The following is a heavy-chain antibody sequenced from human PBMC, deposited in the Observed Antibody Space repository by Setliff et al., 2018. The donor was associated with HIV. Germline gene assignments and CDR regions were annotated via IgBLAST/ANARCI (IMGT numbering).Heavy chain of an antibody. V-gene: IGHV1-2*02. CDR1: GYTFTGYY. Sequence: GASVKVSCKASGYTFTGYYMHWVRQAPGQGLEWMGWINPNSGGTNYAQKFQGRVTITRDTSTNTAYMELTRLTSDDTAVYFCARDNRTGYGSGWPLDYWGQGTLVTV. CDR2: INPNSGGT. D-gene: IGHD6-19*01. CDR3: ARDNRTGYGSGWPLDY. J-gene: IGHJ4*02.